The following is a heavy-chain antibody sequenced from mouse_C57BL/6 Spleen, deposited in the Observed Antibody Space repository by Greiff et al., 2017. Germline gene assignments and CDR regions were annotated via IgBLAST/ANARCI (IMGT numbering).Heavy chain of an antibody. Sequence: EVHLVESGEGLVKPGGSLKLSCAASGFTFSSYAMSWVRQTPEKRLEWVAYISSGGDYIYYADTVKGRFTISRDNARNTLYLQMSSLKSEDTAMYYCTRGSNPVYFDYWGQGTTLTVSS. CDR3: TRGSNPVYFDY. V-gene: IGHV5-9-1*02. D-gene: IGHD1-1*01. CDR2: ISSGGDYI. J-gene: IGHJ2*01. CDR1: GFTFSSYA.